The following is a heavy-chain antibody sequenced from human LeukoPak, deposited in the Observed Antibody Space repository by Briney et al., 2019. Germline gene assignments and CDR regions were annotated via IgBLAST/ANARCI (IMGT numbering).Heavy chain of an antibody. Sequence: GGSLRLSCATSGFTFSSFALSWVRQVPGRGLEWVSAISGSGDSTYYAESVKGRFTISRDNSRNVLYLQMNSLRAEDTALYYRAGWQLILFDYWGQGVLVTVSS. CDR1: GFTFSSFA. V-gene: IGHV3-23*01. CDR2: ISGSGDST. D-gene: IGHD1-26*01. CDR3: AGWQLILFDY. J-gene: IGHJ4*02.